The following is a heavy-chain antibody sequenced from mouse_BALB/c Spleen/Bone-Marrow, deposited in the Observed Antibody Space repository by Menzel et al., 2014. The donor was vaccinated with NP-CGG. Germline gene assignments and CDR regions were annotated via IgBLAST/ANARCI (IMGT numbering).Heavy chain of an antibody. V-gene: IGHV1-9*01. CDR1: GCTFSNFW. CDR2: ILPGTGSS. D-gene: IGHD2-3*01. Sequence: VKLVESGAELMKPGASVEISCKASGCTFSNFWIEWVKQRPGQGLEWLGEILPGTGSSRYNGKFKDKATFTADTSSNTAYMQLSSLTSEDSAVYYCARYDGYWYFDVWGAGTTVTVSS. CDR3: ARYDGYWYFDV. J-gene: IGHJ1*01.